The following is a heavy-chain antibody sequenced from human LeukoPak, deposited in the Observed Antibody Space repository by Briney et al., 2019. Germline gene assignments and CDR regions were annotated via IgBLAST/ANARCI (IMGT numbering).Heavy chain of an antibody. V-gene: IGHV4-61*02. Sequence: SQTLSLTCTVSGGSISSGSYYWSWIRQPAGKGLEWIGRIYTSGSTNYNPSLKSRVTISVDTSKNQFSLKLSSVTAADTAVYYCARARRRYSYGEYFQHWGQGTLVTVSS. CDR1: GGSISSGSYY. CDR2: IYTSGST. J-gene: IGHJ1*01. CDR3: ARARRRYSYGEYFQH. D-gene: IGHD5-18*01.